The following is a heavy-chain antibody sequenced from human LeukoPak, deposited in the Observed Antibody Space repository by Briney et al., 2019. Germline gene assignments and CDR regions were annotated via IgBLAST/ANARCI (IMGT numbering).Heavy chain of an antibody. CDR2: IYPGDSDT. CDR3: ARALAYCAADCYSSAFDF. CDR1: GYSFATYW. V-gene: IGHV5-51*01. J-gene: IGHJ3*01. Sequence: GESLKISCKGSGYSFATYWIAWVRQMPGKGLEWMGIIYPGDSDTRYSPSFQGQVTISADKSIGTAYLHWSSLMASDTAMYFCARALAYCAADCYSSAFDFWGQGTMVTVSS. D-gene: IGHD2-21*02.